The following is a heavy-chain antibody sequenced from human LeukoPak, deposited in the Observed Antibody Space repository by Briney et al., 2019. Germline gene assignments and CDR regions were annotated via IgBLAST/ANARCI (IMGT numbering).Heavy chain of an antibody. CDR2: IYYSGST. V-gene: IGHV4-59*01. D-gene: IGHD3-10*01. CDR1: GGSISSYY. CDR3: ARGGYYGSGNDFRFDP. J-gene: IGHJ5*02. Sequence: PSEALSLTCTVSGGSISSYYWSWIRQPPGKGLEWIGYIYYSGSTNYNPSLKSRVTISVDTSKNQFSLKLSSVTAADTAVYYCARGGYYGSGNDFRFDPWGQGTLVTVSS.